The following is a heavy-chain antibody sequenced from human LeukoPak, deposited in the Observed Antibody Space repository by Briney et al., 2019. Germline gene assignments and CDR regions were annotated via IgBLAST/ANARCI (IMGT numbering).Heavy chain of an antibody. D-gene: IGHD4/OR15-4a*01. Sequence: ASVKVSCKASGYTFTGYYMHWVRQAPGQGLEWMGWINPNSGGTNYAQKFQGRVTMTRDTSISTVYMELSRLRSDDTAVYYCARVVPYGVEKGYWGQGTLVTVSS. J-gene: IGHJ4*02. CDR3: ARVVPYGVEKGY. CDR1: GYTFTGYY. CDR2: INPNSGGT. V-gene: IGHV1-2*02.